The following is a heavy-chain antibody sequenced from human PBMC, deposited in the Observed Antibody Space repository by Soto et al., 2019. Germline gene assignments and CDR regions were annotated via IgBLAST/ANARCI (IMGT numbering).Heavy chain of an antibody. D-gene: IGHD1-26*01. CDR1: GFTFSSYA. Sequence: VGSLRLSCAASGFTFSSYAMSWVRQAPGKGLEWVSAISGSGGSTYYADSVKGRFTISRDNSKNTLYLQMNSLRAEDTAVHYCASGRGSYYSDYYYGMDVWGQGTTVTVSS. J-gene: IGHJ6*02. CDR2: ISGSGGST. V-gene: IGHV3-23*01. CDR3: ASGRGSYYSDYYYGMDV.